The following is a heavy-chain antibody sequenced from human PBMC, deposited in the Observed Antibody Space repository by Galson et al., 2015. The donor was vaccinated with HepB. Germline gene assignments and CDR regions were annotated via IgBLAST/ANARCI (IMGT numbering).Heavy chain of an antibody. Sequence: SLRLSCAASGFTFSSYAMSWVRQAPGKGLEWVSAISGSGGSTYYADSVKGRFTISRDNSKNTLYLQMNSLRAEDTAVYYCAKESVEYCSSTSCYSAFDIWGQGTMVTVSS. CDR1: GFTFSSYA. CDR3: AKESVEYCSSTSCYSAFDI. D-gene: IGHD2-2*02. V-gene: IGHV3-23*01. CDR2: ISGSGGST. J-gene: IGHJ3*02.